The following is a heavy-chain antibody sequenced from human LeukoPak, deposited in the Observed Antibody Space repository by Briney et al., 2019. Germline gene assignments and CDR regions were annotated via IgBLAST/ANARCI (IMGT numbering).Heavy chain of an antibody. CDR2: INTDGSST. V-gene: IGHV3-74*01. D-gene: IGHD2-21*01. CDR3: ARRCGYAFDI. J-gene: IGHJ3*02. CDR1: GFTFSSCW. Sequence: PGGSLRLSCAASGFTFSSCWMHWVRHVPGKGLVWVSHINTDGSSTTYADSVKGRFTISRDNAKNTLYLQMNSLRAKDTAVYYCARRCGYAFDIWGQGTMVTVSS.